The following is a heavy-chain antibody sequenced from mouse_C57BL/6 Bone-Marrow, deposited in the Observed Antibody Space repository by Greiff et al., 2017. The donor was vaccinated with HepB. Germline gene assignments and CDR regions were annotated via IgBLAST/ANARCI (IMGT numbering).Heavy chain of an antibody. CDR3: ARKWNSVRYAMDY. Sequence: VHVKQSGPELVKPGASVKMSCKASGYTFTDYNMHWVKQSHGKSLEWIGYINPNNGGTSYNQKFKGKATLTVNKSSSTAYMELRSLTSEDSAVYYCARKWNSVRYAMDYWGQGTSVTVSS. V-gene: IGHV1-22*01. J-gene: IGHJ4*01. D-gene: IGHD1-3*01. CDR2: INPNNGGT. CDR1: GYTFTDYN.